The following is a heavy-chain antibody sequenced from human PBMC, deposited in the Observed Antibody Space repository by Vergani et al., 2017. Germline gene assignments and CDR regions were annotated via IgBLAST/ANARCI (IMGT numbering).Heavy chain of an antibody. CDR3: ARDLGLTGTTGDDYYYGMDV. V-gene: IGHV1-2*04. CDR1: GYTFTGYY. Sequence: QVQLVQSGAEVKKPGASVKVSCKASGYTFTGYYMHWVRQAPGQGLEWMGWINPNSGGTNYAQKFQGWVTMTRDTSISTAYMELSRLRSDDTAVYYCARDLGLTGTTGDDYYYGMDVWGQGTTVTVSS. CDR2: INPNSGGT. J-gene: IGHJ6*02. D-gene: IGHD1-1*01.